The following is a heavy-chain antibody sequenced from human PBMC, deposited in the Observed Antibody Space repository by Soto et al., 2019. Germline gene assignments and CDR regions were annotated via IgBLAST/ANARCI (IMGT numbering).Heavy chain of an antibody. V-gene: IGHV1-69*06. D-gene: IGHD6-6*01. CDR1: GGTFSSYA. Sequence: QVQLVQSGAEVKKPGSSVKVSCKASGGTFSSYAISWVRQAPGQGLEWMGGIIPIFGTANYAQKFQGRVMITADKSRSTAYMELSSVRSEGTAVYYCARRRGGHSSSSCYFDYWGQGTLVTVS. CDR2: IIPIFGTA. CDR3: ARRRGGHSSSSCYFDY. J-gene: IGHJ4*02.